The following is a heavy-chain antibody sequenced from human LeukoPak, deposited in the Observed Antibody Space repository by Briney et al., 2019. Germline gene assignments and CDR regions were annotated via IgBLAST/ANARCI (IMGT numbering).Heavy chain of an antibody. J-gene: IGHJ6*03. CDR1: GFTFSSYG. D-gene: IGHD3-16*01. CDR2: ISYNGADI. V-gene: IGHV3-30*18. Sequence: GRSLRLSCAASGFTFSSYGMHWVRQAPGRGLEWLTFISYNGADIEYSDSVKGRFTVSRDNSKKTLYLQMDSLRVEDTAVYYCAKGMLDYYYMDAWGKGTTVTVSS. CDR3: AKGMLDYYYMDA.